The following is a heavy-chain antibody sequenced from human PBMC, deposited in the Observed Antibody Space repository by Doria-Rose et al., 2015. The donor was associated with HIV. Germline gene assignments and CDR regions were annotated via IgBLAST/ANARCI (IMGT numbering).Heavy chain of an antibody. J-gene: IGHJ4*02. D-gene: IGHD6-13*01. CDR3: ARIKSSRWYHKYYFDF. CDR1: GVSLSSPGMG. Sequence: SGPVLVKPTETLTLTCTVSGVSLSSPGMGVSWIRQPPGTAPEWPAHIGSDDERSYKTSLKSRLTISRGTSKSQVVLTMTDMDPVDTATYYCARIKSSRWYHKYYFDFWGQGTLVIVSA. CDR2: IGSDDER. V-gene: IGHV2-26*01.